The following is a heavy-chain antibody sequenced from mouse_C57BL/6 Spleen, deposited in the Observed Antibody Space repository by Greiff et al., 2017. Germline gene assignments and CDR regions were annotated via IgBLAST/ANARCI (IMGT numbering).Heavy chain of an antibody. CDR1: GYSFTGYY. CDR2: INPSTGST. V-gene: IGHV1-42*01. CDR3: ARKGPITTVVDYFDY. D-gene: IGHD1-1*01. J-gene: IGHJ2*01. Sequence: EVQLQQSGPELVKPGASVKISCKASGYSFTGYYMNWVKQSPEKSLEWIGEINPSTGSTNYNQKFKAKATLTVDKSSSTAYLQLKSLTSEDSAVYYCARKGPITTVVDYFDYWGQGTTLTVSA.